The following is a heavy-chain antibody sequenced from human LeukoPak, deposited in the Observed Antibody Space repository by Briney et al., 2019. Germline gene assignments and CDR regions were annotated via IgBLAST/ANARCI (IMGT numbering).Heavy chain of an antibody. D-gene: IGHD3-10*01. J-gene: IGHJ4*02. V-gene: IGHV1-46*02. CDR3: AGSPYPSGHFDY. CDR1: GYTFNNYG. CDR2: INPSGGST. Sequence: GASVKGSCKASGYTFNNYGISWVRQAPGQGLEWMGIINPSGGSTSYAQKFQGRVTMTRDTSTSTVYMELSSLRSEDTAVYYCAGSPYPSGHFDYWGQGTLVTVSS.